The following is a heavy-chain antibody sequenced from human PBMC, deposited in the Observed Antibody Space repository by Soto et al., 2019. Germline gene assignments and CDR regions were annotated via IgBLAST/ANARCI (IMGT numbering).Heavy chain of an antibody. J-gene: IGHJ4*02. D-gene: IGHD3-3*01. CDR3: AKGAPLSSDISYDVDD. CDR1: GFTFSNYD. CDR2: ISSGGGST. Sequence: DVQVLQSGGGLVQPGGSLRLSCAASGFTFSNYDMSWVRQAPGKGLEWVSTISSGGGSTYYADSVRGRFTISRDNSKNTLDLQLNSLRAEDTAMFYCAKGAPLSSDISYDVDDWGQGALVTVAS. V-gene: IGHV3-23*01.